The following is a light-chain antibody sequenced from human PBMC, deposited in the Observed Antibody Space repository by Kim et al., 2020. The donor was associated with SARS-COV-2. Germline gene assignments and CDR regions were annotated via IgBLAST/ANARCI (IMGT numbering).Light chain of an antibody. Sequence: QSVTIACTGTSIDVGFYNYVFWYQHHPGKAPKLMIYEVNKRPSGVPDRFSGSKAGNTASLTVSGLQAEDEAEYYCNSYAGNDNLGVFGGGTQLTVL. CDR3: NSYAGNDNLGV. V-gene: IGLV2-8*01. CDR2: EVN. CDR1: SIDVGFYNY. J-gene: IGLJ2*01.